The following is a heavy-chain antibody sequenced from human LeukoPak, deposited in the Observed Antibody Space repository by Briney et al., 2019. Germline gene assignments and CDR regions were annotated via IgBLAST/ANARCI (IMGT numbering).Heavy chain of an antibody. J-gene: IGHJ6*03. Sequence: GGSLRLSCAASGFTFSSYSMNWVRQAPGKGLEWVSYISSSSSTIYYADSVKGRFTISRDNVKNSLYLQMNSLRAEDTAVYYCARGPIAARKNYYYYYMDVWGKGTTVTVSS. CDR1: GFTFSSYS. V-gene: IGHV3-48*04. D-gene: IGHD6-6*01. CDR2: ISSSSSTI. CDR3: ARGPIAARKNYYYYYMDV.